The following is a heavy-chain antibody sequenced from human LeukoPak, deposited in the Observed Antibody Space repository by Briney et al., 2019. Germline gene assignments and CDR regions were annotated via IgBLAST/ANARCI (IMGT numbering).Heavy chain of an antibody. CDR3: ARDVNGEWLTDYYYYMDV. CDR1: GGSISSYY. V-gene: IGHV4-4*07. Sequence: PSETPSLTCTVSGGSISSYYWSWIRQPAGKGLEWIGRIYTGGSTNYNPSLKSRVTMSVDTSKNQFSLKLSSVTAADTAVYYCARDVNGEWLTDYYYYMDVWGKGTTVTVSS. D-gene: IGHD5-12*01. CDR2: IYTGGST. J-gene: IGHJ6*03.